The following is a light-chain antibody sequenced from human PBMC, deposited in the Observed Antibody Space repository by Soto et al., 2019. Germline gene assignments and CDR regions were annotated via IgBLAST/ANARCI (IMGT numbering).Light chain of an antibody. V-gene: IGLV2-14*01. J-gene: IGLJ3*02. Sequence: QSALTQPASVSGSPGQSITISCTGTSRNIGGYKFVSWYQHHPGKAPKLMIYEVTNRPSGVSNRFSGSKSGNTASLTISGLQAEDEADYYCSSYTNSKTLVVFGGGTKLTVL. CDR3: SSYTNSKTLVV. CDR1: SRNIGGYKF. CDR2: EVT.